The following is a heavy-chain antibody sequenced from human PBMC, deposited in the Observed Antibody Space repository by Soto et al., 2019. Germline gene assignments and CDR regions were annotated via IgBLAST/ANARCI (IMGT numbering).Heavy chain of an antibody. J-gene: IGHJ6*02. CDR3: VRDQGITTFGVYCMYYYGTAV. D-gene: IGHD2-15*01. Sequence: ASVKVSCKASGHTLSGHSMHWVRQAPGQGLEWMGWINPNTGDTKYAQKFQDSVTMTWDTSVTTAYLELSRVRSDDTGVYYCVRDQGITTFGVYCMYYYGTAVWGHGTTVTVSS. V-gene: IGHV1-2*04. CDR2: INPNTGDT. CDR1: GHTLSGHS.